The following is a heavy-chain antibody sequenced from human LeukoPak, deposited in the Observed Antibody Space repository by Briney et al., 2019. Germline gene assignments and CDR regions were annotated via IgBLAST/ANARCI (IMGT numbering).Heavy chain of an antibody. CDR2: IWYDGSNK. D-gene: IGHD6-13*01. J-gene: IGHJ4*02. V-gene: IGHV3-33*01. Sequence: GGSLRLSCAASGFTLSSYGMHWVRQAPGKGLEGVAVIWYDGSNKYYADSVKGRFTISRDNSKNTLYLQMNSLRAEDTAVYYCARDDRQLARGYFDHWGQGTLVTVSS. CDR1: GFTLSSYG. CDR3: ARDDRQLARGYFDH.